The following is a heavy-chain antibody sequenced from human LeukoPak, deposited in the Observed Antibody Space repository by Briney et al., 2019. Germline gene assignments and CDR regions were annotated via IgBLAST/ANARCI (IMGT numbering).Heavy chain of an antibody. CDR2: INPDRGGT. D-gene: IGHD3-10*01. Sequence: ASVKVSCRASGYTFSRYYMHWVRQAPGQGLEWMGWINPDRGGTNYAQKFQSRVTMTRETSISTAYMELSRLRSDDTAVYYCARGHLATGSYERGPWGQGTLVTVSS. CDR1: GYTFSRYY. J-gene: IGHJ5*02. V-gene: IGHV1-2*02. CDR3: ARGHLATGSYERGP.